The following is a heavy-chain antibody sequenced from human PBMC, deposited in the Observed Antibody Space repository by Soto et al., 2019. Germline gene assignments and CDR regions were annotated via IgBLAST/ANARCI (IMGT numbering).Heavy chain of an antibody. Sequence: QVHLVQSGAEVKKPGSSVKVSCKTSGGTFSSYTISWVRQAPGQGLEWMGRVIPFLSIANYAQKFLARVTIAAANSTSTAYMRLSSPRSEDTAIYYCARDSTVYYSGFHSWGQGTLVTVSS. CDR2: VIPFLSIA. J-gene: IGHJ5*02. V-gene: IGHV1-69*08. CDR1: GGTFSSYT. D-gene: IGHD5-12*01. CDR3: ARDSTVYYSGFHS.